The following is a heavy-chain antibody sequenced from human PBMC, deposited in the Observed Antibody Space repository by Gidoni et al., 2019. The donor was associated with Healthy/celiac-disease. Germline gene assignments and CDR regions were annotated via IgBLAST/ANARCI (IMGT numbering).Heavy chain of an antibody. D-gene: IGHD2-21*01. CDR1: GYTFTSYA. CDR2: INTNTGNP. J-gene: IGHJ6*02. CDR3: ARERDEGDALPDYYYYYGMDV. Sequence: QVQLVQSGSELKKPGASVKVSCKASGYTFTSYAMNWVRQAPGQGLEWMGWINTNTGNPTYAQGFTGRFVFSLDTSVSTAYLQICSLKAEDTAVYYCARERDEGDALPDYYYYYGMDVWGQGTTVTVSS. V-gene: IGHV7-4-1*01.